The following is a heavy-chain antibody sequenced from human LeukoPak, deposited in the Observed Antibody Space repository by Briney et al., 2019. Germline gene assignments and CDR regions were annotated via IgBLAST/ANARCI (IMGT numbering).Heavy chain of an antibody. J-gene: IGHJ4*02. CDR2: ISWNSGSI. V-gene: IGHV3-9*01. Sequence: PGRSLRLSCAASGFTFDDYAMHWVRQAPGKGLEWVSGISWNSGSIGYADSVKGRFTISRDNAKNSLYLQMNSLRAEDTAIYYCARNARGPGDYWGQGTVVTVSS. CDR1: GFTFDDYA. CDR3: ARNARGPGDY.